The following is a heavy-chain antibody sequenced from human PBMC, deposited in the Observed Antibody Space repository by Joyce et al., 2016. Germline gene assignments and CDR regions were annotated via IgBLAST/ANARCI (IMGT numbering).Heavy chain of an antibody. J-gene: IGHJ6*02. V-gene: IGHV1-46*01. D-gene: IGHD5-18*01. Sequence: QVQLVQSGAEVKKPGASVKVSCKASGYTFTNYSMHVVRQAPGQGLEWMGIINPSGGSTNSAEKFQGRVTMTRDTSTSTVYMELSSLRSEDTAVYYCARDTAMATGYYYYGMDVWGQGTTVTVSS. CDR2: INPSGGST. CDR1: GYTFTNYS. CDR3: ARDTAMATGYYYYGMDV.